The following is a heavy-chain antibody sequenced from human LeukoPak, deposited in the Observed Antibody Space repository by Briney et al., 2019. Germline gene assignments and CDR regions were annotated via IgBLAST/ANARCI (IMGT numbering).Heavy chain of an antibody. J-gene: IGHJ4*02. CDR1: GFTFSSYA. CDR2: ISYDGSNK. V-gene: IGHV3-30-3*01. Sequence: GRSLRLSCAASGFTFSSYAMHWARQAPGQGLEWVAVISYDGSNKYYADSVKGRFTISRDNSKNTLYLQMNSLRADDTAVYYCARGYYYDSSGYYSTFDYWGQGTLVTVSS. D-gene: IGHD3-22*01. CDR3: ARGYYYDSSGYYSTFDY.